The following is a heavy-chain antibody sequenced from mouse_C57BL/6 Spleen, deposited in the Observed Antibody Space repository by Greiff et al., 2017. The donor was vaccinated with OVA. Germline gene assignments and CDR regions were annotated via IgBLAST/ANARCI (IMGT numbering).Heavy chain of an antibody. CDR1: GFTFSSYG. CDR3: ARPLYDGYFFDY. J-gene: IGHJ2*01. Sequence: EVMLVESGGDLVKPGGSLKLSCAASGFTFSSYGMSWVRQTPDKRLEWVATISSGGSYTYYPDSVKGRFTISRDNAKNTLYLQMSSLKSEDTAMYYCARPLYDGYFFDYWGQGTTLTVSS. CDR2: ISSGGSYT. V-gene: IGHV5-6*02. D-gene: IGHD2-3*01.